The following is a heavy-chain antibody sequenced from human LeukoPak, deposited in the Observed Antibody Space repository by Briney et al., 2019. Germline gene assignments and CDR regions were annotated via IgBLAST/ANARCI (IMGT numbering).Heavy chain of an antibody. CDR1: GFTFSSYG. CDR2: ISGSGGST. CDR3: AKDHYGSGSYFEFDP. D-gene: IGHD3-10*01. V-gene: IGHV3-23*01. J-gene: IGHJ5*02. Sequence: GGTLRLSCAASGFTFSSYGMSWVRQAPGKGLEWVSAISGSGGSTYYADSVKGRFTISRDNSKNTLYLQMNSLRAEDTAVYYCAKDHYGSGSYFEFDPWGQGTLVTVSS.